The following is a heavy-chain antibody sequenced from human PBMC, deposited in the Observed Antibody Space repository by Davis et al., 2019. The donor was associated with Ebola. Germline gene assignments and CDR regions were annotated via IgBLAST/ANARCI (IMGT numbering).Heavy chain of an antibody. CDR2: IHHSGGT. J-gene: IGHJ4*02. Sequence: SETLSLTCTVSGGSISSYSWSWIRQPPGKGLEWIGYIHHSGGTYYDPSLKSRLTISVDTSKNQFSLRLNSVTAADTATYYCARDDLTGLMDSWGQGTLVTVSS. CDR1: GGSISSYS. V-gene: IGHV4-59*12. D-gene: IGHD2-8*02. CDR3: ARDDLTGLMDS.